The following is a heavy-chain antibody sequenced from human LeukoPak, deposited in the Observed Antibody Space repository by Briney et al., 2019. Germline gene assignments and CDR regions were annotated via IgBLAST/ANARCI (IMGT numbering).Heavy chain of an antibody. V-gene: IGHV4-4*07. CDR3: ARECAAVGNCAY. D-gene: IGHD6-13*01. CDR1: GVSITNFY. CDR2: IYISGTT. Sequence: TSGTLSLTCTVSGVSITNFYWGWIWQRAGKGLEWVGRIYISGTTNYNPSLKSRVSMSIDTSKNQFSLILISVTAAYTAVYYCARECAAVGNCAYWGQGTLVTVSS. J-gene: IGHJ4*02.